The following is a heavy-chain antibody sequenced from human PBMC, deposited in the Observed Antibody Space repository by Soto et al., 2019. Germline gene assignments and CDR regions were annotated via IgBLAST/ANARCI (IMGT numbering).Heavy chain of an antibody. CDR3: ARDEYSSSSGYYGMDV. V-gene: IGHV1-46*01. Sequence: GASVKVSCKASGYTFTSYYMHWVRQAPGQGLEWMGIINPSGGSTSYEQKFQGRVTMTRDTSTSTVYMELSSLRSEDTAVYYCARDEYSSSSGYYGMDVWGQGTTVTVSS. CDR1: GYTFTSYY. D-gene: IGHD6-6*01. CDR2: INPSGGST. J-gene: IGHJ6*02.